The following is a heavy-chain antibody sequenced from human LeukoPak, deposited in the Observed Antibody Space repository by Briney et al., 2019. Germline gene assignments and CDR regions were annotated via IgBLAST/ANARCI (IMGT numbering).Heavy chain of an antibody. CDR3: ARQAVARPFDL. CDR2: ISSSSSTI. Sequence: GGSLRLSCAASGFTFSSYRMNWVRQAPGKGLEWVSYISSSSSTIYYADSVKGRFTISRDNAQSSLYLQMNSLRAGDTAVYYCARQAVARPFDLWGQGTMVAVSS. J-gene: IGHJ3*01. V-gene: IGHV3-48*04. CDR1: GFTFSSYR.